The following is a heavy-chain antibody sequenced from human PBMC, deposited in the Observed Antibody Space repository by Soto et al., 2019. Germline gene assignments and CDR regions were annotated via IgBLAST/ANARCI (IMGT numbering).Heavy chain of an antibody. J-gene: IGHJ4*02. CDR1: GYSFTSYY. V-gene: IGHV1-46*01. CDR2: INPSGGST. Sequence: VSCKASGYSFTSYYLHWLRQAPGQGLEWMGIINPSGGSTTYAQKFQGRVTMTRDTSTSTIYMELSSLRSEDTAVYYCARDVSFNFDYWGQGTLVTVSS. CDR3: ARDVSFNFDY.